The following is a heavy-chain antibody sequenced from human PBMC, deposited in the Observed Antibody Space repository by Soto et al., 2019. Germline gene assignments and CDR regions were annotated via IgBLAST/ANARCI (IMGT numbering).Heavy chain of an antibody. Sequence: PSETLSLTCAVYGGSFSGYYWSWIRQPPGKGLEWIGEINHSGSTNYNPSLKSRVTISVDTSKNQFSLKLSSVTAADTAVYYCARAALRGGSGSYFGGWYYGMDVWGQGTTVTVSS. V-gene: IGHV4-34*01. J-gene: IGHJ6*02. CDR2: INHSGST. D-gene: IGHD3-10*01. CDR3: ARAALRGGSGSYFGGWYYGMDV. CDR1: GGSFSGYY.